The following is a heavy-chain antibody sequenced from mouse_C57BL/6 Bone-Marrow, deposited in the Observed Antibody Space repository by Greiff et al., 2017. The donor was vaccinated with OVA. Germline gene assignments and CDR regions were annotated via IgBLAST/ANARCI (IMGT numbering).Heavy chain of an antibody. V-gene: IGHV1-85*01. CDR1: GYTFTSYD. J-gene: IGHJ3*01. CDR3: ARSRDGLLLAY. CDR2: IYPRDGST. Sequence: VMLVESGPELVKPGASVKLSCKASGYTFTSYDINWVKQRPGQGLEWIGWIYPRDGSTKYNEKFKGKATLTVDTSSSTAYMELHSLTSEDSAVYFCARSRDGLLLAYWGQGTLVTVSA. D-gene: IGHD6-1*01.